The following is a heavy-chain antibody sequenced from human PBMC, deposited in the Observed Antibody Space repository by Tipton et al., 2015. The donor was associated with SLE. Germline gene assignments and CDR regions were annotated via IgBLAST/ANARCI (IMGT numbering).Heavy chain of an antibody. J-gene: IGHJ3*01. V-gene: IGHV3-21*01. CDR3: ARGDYYSGSYHDAFDV. CDR2: ISSSSNFI. Sequence: GSLRLSCAASGFTFSHYRLAWVRQAPGKGLEWISSISSSSNFIYYADSLKGRFTISRDNAKNSLYLQMNSLRAEDTAVYYCARGDYYSGSYHDAFDVWGQGTVVTVSS. CDR1: GFTFSHYR. D-gene: IGHD3-10*01.